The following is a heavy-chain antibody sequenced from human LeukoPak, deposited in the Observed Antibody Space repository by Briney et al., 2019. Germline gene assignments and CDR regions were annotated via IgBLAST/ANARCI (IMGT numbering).Heavy chain of an antibody. CDR3: AKPLGYCTGGVCYSNYFDP. V-gene: IGHV3-23*01. J-gene: IGHJ5*02. CDR1: EFTFYNYA. D-gene: IGHD2-8*02. CDR2: ISGSGGNT. Sequence: GGSLRLSCAASEFTFYNYAMSRVRQAQGKGLEWVSTISGSGGNTYYADSVKGRFTISRDNSENTLYLQMNSLRAEDTAVYYCAKPLGYCTGGVCYSNYFDPWGQGTLVTVSS.